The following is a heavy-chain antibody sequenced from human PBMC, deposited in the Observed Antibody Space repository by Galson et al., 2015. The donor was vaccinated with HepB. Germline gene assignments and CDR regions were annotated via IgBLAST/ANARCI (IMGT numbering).Heavy chain of an antibody. CDR2: ISYDGSNK. Sequence: SLRLSCAASGFTFSSYAMHWVRQAPGKGLEWVAVISYDGSNKYYADSVKGRFTISRDNSKNTLYLQMNSLRAEDTAVYYCARDKCGGDCFIDYWGQGTLVTVSS. D-gene: IGHD2-21*02. V-gene: IGHV3-30-3*01. CDR1: GFTFSSYA. CDR3: ARDKCGGDCFIDY. J-gene: IGHJ4*02.